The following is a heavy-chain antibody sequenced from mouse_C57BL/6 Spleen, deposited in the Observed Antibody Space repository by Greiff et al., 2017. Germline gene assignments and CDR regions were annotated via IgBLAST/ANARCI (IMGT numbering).Heavy chain of an antibody. CDR1: GYAFSSSW. Sequence: VQGVESGPELVKPGASVKISCKASGYAFSSSWMNWVKQRPGKGLEWIGRIYPGDGDTNYNGKFKGTATLTADKSSSTAYMQLSSLTSEDTAVYFCARRGGYWYIDVWGTGTTVTVSS. CDR2: IYPGDGDT. CDR3: ARRGGYWYIDV. V-gene: IGHV1-82*01. J-gene: IGHJ1*03.